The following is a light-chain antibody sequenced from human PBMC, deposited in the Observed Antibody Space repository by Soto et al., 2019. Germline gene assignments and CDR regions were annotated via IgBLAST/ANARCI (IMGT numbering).Light chain of an antibody. V-gene: IGLV2-23*01. J-gene: IGLJ7*01. Sequence: QSALTQPASVSGSPGQSITISCTGTSSDVGSYNLVSWYQQHPGKAPKLMIYEGSKRPSGVSNRFSGSKSVNTASLTISGLQAEDEAAYYCCSYAGSRVFGGGTQLTVL. CDR2: EGS. CDR1: SSDVGSYNL. CDR3: CSYAGSRV.